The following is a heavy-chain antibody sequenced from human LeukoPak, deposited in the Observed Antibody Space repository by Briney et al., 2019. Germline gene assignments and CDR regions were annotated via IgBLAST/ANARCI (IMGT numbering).Heavy chain of an antibody. CDR1: GYTLTELS. CDR3: ACSVTTQFQGDY. V-gene: IGHV1-24*01. D-gene: IGHD4-17*01. J-gene: IGHJ4*02. Sequence: ASVKVSCKVSGYTLTELSMHWVRQAPGKGLEWMGGFDPEDGETIYAQKFQGRVTITRDTSASTAYMELSSLRSEDTAVYCCACSVTTQFQGDYWGQGTLVTVSS. CDR2: FDPEDGET.